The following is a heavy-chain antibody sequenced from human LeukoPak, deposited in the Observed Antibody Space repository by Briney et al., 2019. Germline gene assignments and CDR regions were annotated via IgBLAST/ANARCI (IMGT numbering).Heavy chain of an antibody. CDR1: GFAFSNYW. J-gene: IGHJ6*03. D-gene: IGHD6-13*01. V-gene: IGHV3-74*01. Sequence: GGSLRLSCAASGFAFSNYWLHWVRQAPGKGLEWVARINTHGSSTNYADSVKGRFTISRANAKNTLYLQMTSLSAEDTAVYYALAGYYYYYMDVWGKGTTVTVSS. CDR2: INTHGSST. CDR3: LAGYYYYYMDV.